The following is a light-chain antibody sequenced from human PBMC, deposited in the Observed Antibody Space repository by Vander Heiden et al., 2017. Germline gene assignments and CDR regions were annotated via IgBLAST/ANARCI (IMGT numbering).Light chain of an antibody. V-gene: IGKV3-20*01. CDR2: GAS. Sequence: EIVLTQSPGTLSLSPGERATLSCRASQSVSSSYLAWYQQKPGQAPRLLIYGASSRATGIPDRFSGSGYGTDFTLTISRLEPEDFAVYYCQQNGSSPPWTFGQWTKVEIK. CDR1: QSVSSSY. CDR3: QQNGSSPPWT. J-gene: IGKJ1*01.